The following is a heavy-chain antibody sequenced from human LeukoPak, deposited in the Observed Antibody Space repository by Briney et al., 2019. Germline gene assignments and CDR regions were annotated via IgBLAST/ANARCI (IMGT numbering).Heavy chain of an antibody. CDR1: GLTFSSHW. J-gene: IGHJ4*02. CDR3: VREDTPATANY. D-gene: IGHD2-21*02. V-gene: IGHV3-23*01. CDR2: ISGGGDIT. Sequence: QPGGSLRLSCAASGLTFSSHWMHWVRQTPGKGLEWVSAISGGGDITYYADSVTGRFTISRDNSKDTLFLQMHSLRPGDTAVYYCVREDTPATANYWGQGTLVTISS.